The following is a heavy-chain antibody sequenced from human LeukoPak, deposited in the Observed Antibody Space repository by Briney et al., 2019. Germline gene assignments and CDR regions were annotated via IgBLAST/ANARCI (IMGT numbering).Heavy chain of an antibody. Sequence: PSETLSLTCTVSGGSISSYYWSWIRQPAGKGLEWIGRIYTSGSTNYNPSLKSRVTMSVDTSKNQFSLKLSSVTAADTAVYYCARDYLVGMVTYYYYGMDVWGQGTTVTASS. J-gene: IGHJ6*02. D-gene: IGHD5-24*01. CDR2: IYTSGST. CDR1: GGSISSYY. CDR3: ARDYLVGMVTYYYYGMDV. V-gene: IGHV4-4*07.